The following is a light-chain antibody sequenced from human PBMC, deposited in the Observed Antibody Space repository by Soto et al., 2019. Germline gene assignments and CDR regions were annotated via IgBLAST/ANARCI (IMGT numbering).Light chain of an antibody. CDR3: HQYNDWPPWT. CDR2: GAS. V-gene: IGKV3-15*01. J-gene: IGKJ1*01. Sequence: EIVMTQSPATLSVSPGESATLSCRARQSVASHLAWYQQKPGQAPRLLIFGASVRATGIPARFSGSGSGTEVVLTIDSLQSEDFAVYYCHQYNDWPPWTFGQGTKVDIK. CDR1: QSVASH.